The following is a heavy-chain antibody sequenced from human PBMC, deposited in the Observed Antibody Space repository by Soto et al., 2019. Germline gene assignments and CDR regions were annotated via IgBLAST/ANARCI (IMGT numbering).Heavy chain of an antibody. CDR2: INSDGSST. CDR1: GFTFSSYW. J-gene: IGHJ4*02. V-gene: IGHV3-74*01. D-gene: IGHD5-12*01. CDR3: ARATDGYNLAFDY. Sequence: GGSLRLSCAASGFTFSSYWMHWVRQAPGKGLVWVSRINSDGSSTSYADSVKGRFTISRDNAKNTLYLQMNSLRAEDTAVYYCARATDGYNLAFDYWGQGTLVTVSS.